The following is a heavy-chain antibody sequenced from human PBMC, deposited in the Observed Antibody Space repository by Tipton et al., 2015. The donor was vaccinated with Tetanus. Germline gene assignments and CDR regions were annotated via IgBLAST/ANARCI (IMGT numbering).Heavy chain of an antibody. CDR3: ARICSGTTCNAPY. J-gene: IGHJ4*02. D-gene: IGHD2-2*01. Sequence: CAASGFTFSSYWMHWVRQAPGEGLVWVSRINIDGSTTDYADSGRGRFTISRDNAKNTLFLQMNSLRAEDTAVYFCARICSGTTCNAPYWGQGTLVTVSS. CDR1: GFTFSSYW. V-gene: IGHV3-74*01. CDR2: INIDGSTT.